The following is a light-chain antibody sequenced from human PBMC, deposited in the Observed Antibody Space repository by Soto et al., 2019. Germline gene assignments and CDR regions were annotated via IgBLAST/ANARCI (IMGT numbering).Light chain of an antibody. CDR3: QQYNSYRT. Sequence: DIHVTQSRSGLSGSVVERCTITCRASQSISSWLAWYQQKPGKAPKLLIYDASSLESGVPSRFSGSGSGTEFTLTISSLQPDDFATYYCQQYNSYRTFGQGTKVDI. CDR2: DAS. V-gene: IGKV1-5*01. J-gene: IGKJ1*01. CDR1: QSISSW.